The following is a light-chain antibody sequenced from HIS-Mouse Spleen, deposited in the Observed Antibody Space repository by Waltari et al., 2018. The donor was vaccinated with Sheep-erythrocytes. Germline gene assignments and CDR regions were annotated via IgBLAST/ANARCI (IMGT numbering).Light chain of an antibody. CDR1: QGISSY. V-gene: IGKV1-9*01. Sequence: DIQLTQSPSFLSASVGDRVTITCRASQGISSYLAWYQQKPGKAPKLLIYDASTLQSGVPSRFSGSGSGTEFTLTISSLQPEDFATYYCQQFNNYPRTFGQGTKVEIK. CDR3: QQFNNYPRT. J-gene: IGKJ1*01. CDR2: DAS.